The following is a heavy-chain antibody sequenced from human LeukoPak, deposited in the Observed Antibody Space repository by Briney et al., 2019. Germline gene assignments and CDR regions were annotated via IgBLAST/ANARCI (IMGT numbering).Heavy chain of an antibody. CDR2: ISGSSGRI. D-gene: IGHD3-9*01. J-gene: IGHJ4*02. Sequence: PGGSLRLSCVASGLTLSQSSLNWVRQAPGKGLEWVSSISGSSGRIYYADSLKGRFTISRDNAKESVYLQMNSLRAEDTAVYYCVRIANYDILTGSVWGQETLVTVSS. V-gene: IGHV3-21*01. CDR1: GLTLSQSS. CDR3: VRIANYDILTGSV.